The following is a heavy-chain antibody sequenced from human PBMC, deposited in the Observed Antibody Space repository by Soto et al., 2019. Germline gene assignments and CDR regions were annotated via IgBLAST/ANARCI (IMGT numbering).Heavy chain of an antibody. V-gene: IGHV1-18*01. D-gene: IGHD6-13*01. CDR3: ARDVGIAAAGTMNSFDP. Sequence: QVQLVQSGAEVKKPGASVKVSCKASGCTFTSYGISWVREAPGQGLEWMGWISAYNGNTNYAQKLQGRVTMTTDTSTSTAYMELRSLRSDDTAVYYCARDVGIAAAGTMNSFDPWGQGTLVTVSS. CDR1: GCTFTSYG. J-gene: IGHJ5*02. CDR2: ISAYNGNT.